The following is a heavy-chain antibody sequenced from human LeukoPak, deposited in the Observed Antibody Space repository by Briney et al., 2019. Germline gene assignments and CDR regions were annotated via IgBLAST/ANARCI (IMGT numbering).Heavy chain of an antibody. CDR2: IIPIFGTA. Sequence: GASVKVSCKASGGTFSSYAISWVRQAPGQGLEWMGGIIPIFGTANYAQKFQGRVTITADESTSTAYMELSSLRSEDTAVYYCASRRVSSYDMGYYYMDVWGKGATVTISS. V-gene: IGHV1-69*13. D-gene: IGHD3-9*01. CDR3: ASRRVSSYDMGYYYMDV. CDR1: GGTFSSYA. J-gene: IGHJ6*03.